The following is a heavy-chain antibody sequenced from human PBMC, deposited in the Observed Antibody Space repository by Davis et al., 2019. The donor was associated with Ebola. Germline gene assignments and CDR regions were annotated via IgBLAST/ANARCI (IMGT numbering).Heavy chain of an antibody. CDR1: GGSISSYY. CDR3: ARFMVISPTSSLDY. D-gene: IGHD3-22*01. V-gene: IGHV4-59*01. J-gene: IGHJ4*02. CDR2: IYYSGST. Sequence: PGGSLRLSCTVSGGSISSYYWSWIRQPPGKGLEWIGYIYYSGSTNYNPSLKSRVTISVDTSKNQFSLKLSSVTAADTAVYYCARFMVISPTSSLDYWGQGTLVTVSS.